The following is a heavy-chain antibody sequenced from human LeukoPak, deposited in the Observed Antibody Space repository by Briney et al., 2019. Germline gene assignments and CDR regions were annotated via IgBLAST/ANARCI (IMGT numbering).Heavy chain of an antibody. J-gene: IGHJ4*02. V-gene: IGHV4-38-2*01. CDR1: GYSISSGYY. D-gene: IGHD3-16*02. CDR3: ARSMVGGVIVIVY. Sequence: KPSETLSLTCAVSGYSISSGYYWGWIRQPPGKGLEWIGSIYHSGSTYYNPSLKSRVTISVDTPKNQFSLKLSSVTAADTAVYYCARSMVGGVIVIVYWGQGTLVTVSS. CDR2: IYHSGST.